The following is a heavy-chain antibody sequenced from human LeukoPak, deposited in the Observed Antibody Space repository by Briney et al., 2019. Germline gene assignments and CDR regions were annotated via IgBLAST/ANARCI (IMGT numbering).Heavy chain of an antibody. Sequence: PGGSLRLSCPVSGFTFSNYAMTWVRQAAGKGLEWVAGISTSGGDTYYADSVNGRFTISRNNSKEQVFLQMNSLTAEDTAVYFCAKDQRYWDVWGQGTMVTVSS. D-gene: IGHD2-21*01. J-gene: IGHJ6*02. CDR3: AKDQRYWDV. CDR1: GFTFSNYA. V-gene: IGHV3-23*01. CDR2: ISTSGGDT.